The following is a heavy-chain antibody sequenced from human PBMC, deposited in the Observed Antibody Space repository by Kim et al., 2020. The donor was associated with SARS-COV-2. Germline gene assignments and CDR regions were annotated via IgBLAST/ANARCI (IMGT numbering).Heavy chain of an antibody. Sequence: SETLSLTCTVSGGSISSSSYYWGWIRQPPGKGLEWIGSIYYSGSTYYNPSLKSRVTISVDTSKNQFSLKLSSVTAADTAVYYCARTPIMIFGVVTHATYYDYGMDVWGQGTTVTVSS. CDR2: IYYSGST. CDR1: GGSISSSSYY. CDR3: ARTPIMIFGVVTHATYYDYGMDV. J-gene: IGHJ6*02. V-gene: IGHV4-39*01. D-gene: IGHD3-3*01.